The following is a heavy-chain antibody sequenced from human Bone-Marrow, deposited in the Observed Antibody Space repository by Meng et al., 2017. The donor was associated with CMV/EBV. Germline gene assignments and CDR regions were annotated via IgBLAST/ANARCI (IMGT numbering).Heavy chain of an antibody. CDR1: GYTFTSYG. CDR2: ISAYNGNT. CDR3: ARDRGVNDPLRDFWSGYSPFDY. Sequence: ASVKVSCKASGYTFTSYGISWVRQAPGQGLEWMGWISAYNGNTNYAQKLQGRVTMTTDTSTSTAYMELRSLRSDDTAVYYWARDRGVNDPLRDFWSGYSPFDYWGQGTLVTVSS. J-gene: IGHJ4*02. D-gene: IGHD3-3*01. V-gene: IGHV1-18*01.